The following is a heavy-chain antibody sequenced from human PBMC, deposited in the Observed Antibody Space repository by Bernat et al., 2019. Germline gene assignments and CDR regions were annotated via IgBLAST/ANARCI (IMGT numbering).Heavy chain of an antibody. CDR3: ARGSSIAARPLYGYLDL. J-gene: IGHJ2*01. V-gene: IGHV3-33*08. CDR2: IWYDGSNK. CDR1: GFTFSSYA. D-gene: IGHD6-6*01. Sequence: QVQLVESGGGVVQPGRSLRLSCAASGFTFSSYAMHWVRQAPGKGLEWVAVIWYDGSNKYYADSVKGRFTVSRDNSKTTLYLQMNSLRAEDTAVYYCARGSSIAARPLYGYLDLWGRGTLVTVSS.